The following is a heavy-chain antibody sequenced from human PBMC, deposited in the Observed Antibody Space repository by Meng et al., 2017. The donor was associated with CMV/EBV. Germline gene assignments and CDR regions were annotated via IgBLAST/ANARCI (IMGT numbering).Heavy chain of an antibody. CDR2: MRSKADGGTT. V-gene: IGHV3-15*07. J-gene: IGHJ1*01. D-gene: IGHD2-2*01. Sequence: GFTFSNAWMNWVRHSPGKGLEWVGRMRSKADGGTTDHAAPVKGRFTISRDDSKNTLYLEMNSLKSEDTGSYYCATGEFCSRSSCYAFWGQGTLVTVSS. CDR3: ATGEFCSRSSCYAF. CDR1: GFTFSNAW.